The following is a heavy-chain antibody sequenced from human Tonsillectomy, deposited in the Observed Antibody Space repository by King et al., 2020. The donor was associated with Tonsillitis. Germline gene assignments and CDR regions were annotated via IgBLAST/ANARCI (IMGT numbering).Heavy chain of an antibody. CDR2: IYPGDSDT. CDR3: ARGEVGYYYDSSGEYYFDY. D-gene: IGHD3-22*01. J-gene: IGHJ4*02. V-gene: IGHV5-51*01. CDR1: GYSFTSYW. Sequence: QLVQSGAEVKKPGESLKISCKGSGYSFTSYWIGWVRQMPGKGLEWMGIIYPGDSDTRSSPSFQGQVTISADKSISTPYLQWSSLKASDTAMYYCARGEVGYYYDSSGEYYFDYWGQGTLVTVSS.